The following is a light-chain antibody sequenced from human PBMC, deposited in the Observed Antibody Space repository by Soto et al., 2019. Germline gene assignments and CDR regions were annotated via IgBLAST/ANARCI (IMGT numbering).Light chain of an antibody. CDR1: QSVTTY. J-gene: IGKJ2*01. Sequence: DIQMTQSPSSLSASVGDRVTITCRASQSVTTYLNWYQQIEGKAPKLLISATSSAQSGVPSRFSGRGSGTDFTLTISSLQPEDFATYYCQQAYSIPYTFGQGTKLEIK. CDR2: ATS. V-gene: IGKV1-39*01. CDR3: QQAYSIPYT.